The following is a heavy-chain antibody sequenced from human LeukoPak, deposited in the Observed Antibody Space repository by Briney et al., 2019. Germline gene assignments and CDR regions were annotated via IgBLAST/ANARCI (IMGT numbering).Heavy chain of an antibody. J-gene: IGHJ4*02. CDR3: ARASRNKIDY. CDR1: GGSFSGYY. V-gene: IGHV4-34*01. D-gene: IGHD1-14*01. Sequence: PSETLSLTRAVYGGSFSGYYWSWIRQPPGKGLEWIGEINHSGSTNYNPSLKSRVTISVGTSKNQFSLKLSSVTAADTAVYYCARASRNKIDYWGQGTLVTVSS. CDR2: INHSGST.